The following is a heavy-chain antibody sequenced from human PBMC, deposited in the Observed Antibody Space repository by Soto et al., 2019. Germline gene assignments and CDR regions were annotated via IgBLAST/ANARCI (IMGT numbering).Heavy chain of an antibody. V-gene: IGHV1-18*01. CDR3: ARPAVAGHKPDHDAFDI. J-gene: IGHJ3*02. CDR2: ISAYNGNT. CDR1: GYTFTSYG. D-gene: IGHD6-19*01. Sequence: GASVKVSCKASGYTFTSYGISWLRQAPGQGLEWMGWISAYNGNTNYAQKLQGRVTMTTDTSTSTAYMELRSLRSDDTAVYYCARPAVAGHKPDHDAFDIWGQGTMVTVSS.